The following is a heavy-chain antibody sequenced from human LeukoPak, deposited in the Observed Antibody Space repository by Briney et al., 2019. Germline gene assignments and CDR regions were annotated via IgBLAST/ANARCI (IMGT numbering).Heavy chain of an antibody. J-gene: IGHJ4*02. CDR3: ARDRGEGYYFDY. V-gene: IGHV1-46*01. CDR1: GYTFTSYY. CDR2: INPSGGST. Sequence: GASMKVSCKASGYTFTSYYMHWVRQAPGQGLEWMGGINPSGGSTSYAQKFQGRLTMTRDTSTSTVYMELSSLRSEDTAVYYCARDRGEGYYFDYWGQGTLVTVSS. D-gene: IGHD3-10*01.